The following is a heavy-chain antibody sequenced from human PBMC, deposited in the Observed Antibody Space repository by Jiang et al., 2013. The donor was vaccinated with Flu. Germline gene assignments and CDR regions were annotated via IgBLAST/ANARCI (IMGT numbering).Heavy chain of an antibody. D-gene: IGHD6-25*01. Sequence: TFASYGISWVRQAPGQGLEWMGWISAYNGNTNYGQNLQGRVTMSTDTSTSTAYMELRSLRSDDTAVYYCARDHPTGGYDFYFYYGMDVWGQGTTVTVTS. CDR3: ARDHPTGGYDFYFYYGMDV. J-gene: IGHJ6*02. V-gene: IGHV1-18*01. CDR1: TFASYG. CDR2: ISAYNGNT.